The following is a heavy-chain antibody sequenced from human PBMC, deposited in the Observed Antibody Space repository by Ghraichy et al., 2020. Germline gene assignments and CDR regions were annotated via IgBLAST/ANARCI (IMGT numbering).Heavy chain of an antibody. J-gene: IGHJ4*02. V-gene: IGHV4-4*02. D-gene: IGHD3-16*01. CDR2: IYHSGST. CDR3: ARDRGGASSY. Sequence: SETLSLTCAVSGGSISSNNWWSWVRQPPGKGLEWIGEIYHSGSTDYNPSLKSRVTVSIDKSKNQFSLEMTSMTAADTAVYYCARDRGGASSYWGQGSLVTVSS. CDR1: GGSISSNNW.